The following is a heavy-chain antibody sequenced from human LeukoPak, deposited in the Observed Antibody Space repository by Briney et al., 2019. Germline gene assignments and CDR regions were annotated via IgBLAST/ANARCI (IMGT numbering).Heavy chain of an antibody. V-gene: IGHV3-48*02. CDR3: VRWDSSGWNHY. CDR1: GFTFSSYS. CDR2: ISDSSSTI. Sequence: GGSLRLSCAVSGFTFSSYSMNWVRQAPGKGLEWVSYISDSSSTIYYAESVKGRFTISRDNAKNSLYLQMNNLRDEDTAVYYCVRWDSSGWNHYWGQGTLVTISS. J-gene: IGHJ4*02. D-gene: IGHD6-19*01.